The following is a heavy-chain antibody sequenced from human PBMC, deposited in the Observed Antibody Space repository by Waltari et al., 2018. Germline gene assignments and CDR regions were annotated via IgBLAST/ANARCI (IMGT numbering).Heavy chain of an antibody. CDR1: GYSFAAYF. V-gene: IGHV1-2*02. Sequence: QVQLVQSGAEVKQPGASVTVSCKASGYSFAAYFLHWVRQAPGQGLEGMVCINPYNGGTNYVHTFQCRLVPTRYTSINTADMQLTSLTSDDTAVYYCARRTSSADAPWGQGTLVTVSS. CDR2: INPYNGGT. J-gene: IGHJ5*02. CDR3: ARRTSSADAP.